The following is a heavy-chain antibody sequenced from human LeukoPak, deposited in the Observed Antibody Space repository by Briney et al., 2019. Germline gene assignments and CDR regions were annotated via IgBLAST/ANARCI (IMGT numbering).Heavy chain of an antibody. CDR1: GGSLSGYY. V-gene: IGHV4-34*10. D-gene: IGHD5-12*01. J-gene: IGHJ4*02. CDR3: ARARSGYGRSFDY. Sequence: SETLSLTCAVSGGSLSGYYWTWIRQPPGKGLEWIGEINQSGSTNYNPYLKRRVTILVDTSRKQFYLRLMVVLAADTATDYLARARSGYGRSFDYWGRGTLATVSS. CDR2: INQSGST.